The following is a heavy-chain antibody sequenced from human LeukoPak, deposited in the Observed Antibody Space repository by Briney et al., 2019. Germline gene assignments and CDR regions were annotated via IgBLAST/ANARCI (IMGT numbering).Heavy chain of an antibody. CDR2: ISDDGNND. CDR1: RFTFSSHA. V-gene: IGHV3-30-3*01. Sequence: GGSLRLSCAASRFTFSSHAMHWVRQAPGKGLEWVALISDDGNNDYYADSVKGRFTISRDNSKNTLSLQMNSLRLDDTAVYYCARDWCSSNSCYLGLDHWGLGTLATVSS. D-gene: IGHD2-2*01. J-gene: IGHJ4*02. CDR3: ARDWCSSNSCYLGLDH.